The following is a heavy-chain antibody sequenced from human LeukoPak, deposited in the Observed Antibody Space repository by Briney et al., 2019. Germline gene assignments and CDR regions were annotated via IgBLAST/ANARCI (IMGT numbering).Heavy chain of an antibody. CDR1: GFTVSSNY. D-gene: IGHD6-13*01. V-gene: IGHV3-53*01. J-gene: IGHJ4*02. Sequence: PGGSLRLSCAASGFTVSSNYMSWVRQAPGKGLEWVSVIYSGGSTYYADSVKGRFIISRDNSKDTLYLQMNSLRAEDTAVYYCARSSRRMDSSSYYMAFDYWGQGTLVTVSS. CDR2: IYSGGST. CDR3: ARSSRRMDSSSYYMAFDY.